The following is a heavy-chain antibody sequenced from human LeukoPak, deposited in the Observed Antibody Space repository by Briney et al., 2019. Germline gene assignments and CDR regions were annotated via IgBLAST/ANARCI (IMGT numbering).Heavy chain of an antibody. J-gene: IGHJ4*02. V-gene: IGHV3-23*01. CDR1: GFTFSSYA. Sequence: PGGSLRLSCAASGFTFSSYAMSWVRQAPGKGLEWVSAISGSGGSTYYADSVKGRYTISRDNSKNTLYLQMNSLRAEDTAVYYCAKDDYVWGSYRFFDYWGQGTLVTVSS. D-gene: IGHD3-16*02. CDR3: AKDDYVWGSYRFFDY. CDR2: ISGSGGST.